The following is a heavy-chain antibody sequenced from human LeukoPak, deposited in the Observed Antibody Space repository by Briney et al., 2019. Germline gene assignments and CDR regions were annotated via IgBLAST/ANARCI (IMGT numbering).Heavy chain of an antibody. CDR2: ISWNSGSI. D-gene: IGHD1-26*01. CDR3: AKEFVGAIDY. V-gene: IGHV3-9*01. CDR1: GFTFDDYA. J-gene: IGHJ4*02. Sequence: GGSLRLSCAASGFTFDDYAMHWVRQAPGEGLEWVSGISWNSGSIGYADSVKGRFTISRDNAKNSLYLQMNSLRAEDTALYYCAKEFVGAIDYWGQGTLVTVSS.